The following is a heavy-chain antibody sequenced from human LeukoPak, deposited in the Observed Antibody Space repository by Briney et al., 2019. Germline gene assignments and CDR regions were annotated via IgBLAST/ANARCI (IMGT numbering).Heavy chain of an antibody. CDR3: ARVRYDSSGYYYVEDY. Sequence: SETLSLTCTVSGGSISSYYWSWIRQPPGKGLEWIGYIYYSGSTNYNPSLKSRVTISVDTSKNQFSLKLSSVTAADTAVYYCARVRYDSSGYYYVEDYWGQGTLVTVSS. V-gene: IGHV4-59*01. CDR1: GGSISSYY. D-gene: IGHD3-22*01. J-gene: IGHJ4*02. CDR2: IYYSGST.